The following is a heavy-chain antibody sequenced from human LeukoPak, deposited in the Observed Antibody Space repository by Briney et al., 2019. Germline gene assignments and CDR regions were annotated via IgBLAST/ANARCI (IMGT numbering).Heavy chain of an antibody. J-gene: IGHJ4*02. V-gene: IGHV1-2*02. CDR1: GYTFSGYY. D-gene: IGHD5-24*01. CDR2: INPNSGDT. Sequence: GASVKVSCKASGYTFSGYYMHWVRQAPGQRLEWMGWINPNSGDTNYAQKFQGRVTMTRDICIDTAYVELGRLRFDDTAVYYCARDPSSRGNFDYWGQGTLVTVSS. CDR3: ARDPSSRGNFDY.